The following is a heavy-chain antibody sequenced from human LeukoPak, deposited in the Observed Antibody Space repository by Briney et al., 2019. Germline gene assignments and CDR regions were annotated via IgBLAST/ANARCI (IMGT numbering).Heavy chain of an antibody. CDR1: GYTFTSYY. CDR2: INPSGGST. D-gene: IGHD6-19*01. J-gene: IGHJ4*02. Sequence: GASVKVSCKASGYTFTSYYMHWVRQAPGQGLEWMGIINPSGGSTSHAQKFQGRVTMTRDTSTSTVYMELSSLRSEDTAVYYCARERPGAGHFDYWGQGTLVTVSS. CDR3: ARERPGAGHFDY. V-gene: IGHV1-46*01.